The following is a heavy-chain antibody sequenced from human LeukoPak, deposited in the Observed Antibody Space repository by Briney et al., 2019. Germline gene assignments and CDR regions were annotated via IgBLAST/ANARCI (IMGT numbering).Heavy chain of an antibody. V-gene: IGHV3-53*01. CDR2: IYSGGST. CDR1: GFTFSSYA. J-gene: IGHJ3*02. Sequence: GGSLRLSCAASGFTFSSYAMSWVRQAPGKGLEWVSVIYSGGSTYYADSVKGRFTISRDNSKNTLYLQMNSLRAEDTAVYYCARAGVPDAFDIWGQGTMVTVSS. D-gene: IGHD1-1*01. CDR3: ARAGVPDAFDI.